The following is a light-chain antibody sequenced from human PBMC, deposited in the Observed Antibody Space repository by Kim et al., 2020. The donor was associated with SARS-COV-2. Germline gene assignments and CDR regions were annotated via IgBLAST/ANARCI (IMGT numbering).Light chain of an antibody. Sequence: GQTDRITCQGDSVRDYSACWYQKKQGQAPVLVFYSKNNRPSGTADRVSGSRSGDTATVTITVAQAEDEADDYCNFRDRRGSSLVVFGGGTQLTVL. V-gene: IGLV3-19*01. CDR2: SKN. CDR1: SVRDYS. CDR3: NFRDRRGSSLVV. J-gene: IGLJ3*02.